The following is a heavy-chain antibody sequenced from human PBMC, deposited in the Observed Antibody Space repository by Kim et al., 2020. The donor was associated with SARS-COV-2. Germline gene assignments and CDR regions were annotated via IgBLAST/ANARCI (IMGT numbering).Heavy chain of an antibody. J-gene: IGHJ6*02. Sequence: ASVKVSCKASGYTFTSYYMHWVRQAPGQGLEWMGIINPSGGSTSYAQKFQGRVTMTRDTSTSTVYMELSSLRSEDTAVYYCARAGPYSSSWFSVGYYYYGMDVWGQGTTVTVSS. V-gene: IGHV1-46*01. CDR1: GYTFTSYY. CDR2: INPSGGST. CDR3: ARAGPYSSSWFSVGYYYYGMDV. D-gene: IGHD6-13*01.